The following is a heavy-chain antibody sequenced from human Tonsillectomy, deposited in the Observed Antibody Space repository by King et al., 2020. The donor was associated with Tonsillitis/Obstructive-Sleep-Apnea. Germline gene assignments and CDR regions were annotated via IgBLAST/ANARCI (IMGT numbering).Heavy chain of an antibody. CDR2: ISSRGVYI. D-gene: IGHD4-11*01. CDR3: PRLPDYTTTFVLAS. CDR1: GFTFSTYN. J-gene: IGHJ4*02. Sequence: VQLVESGGGLVKPGGSLRLSCAASGFTFSTYNMIWVRQAPGKRLEWVSSISSRGVYISYADSVKGRFTISRDDARNSLYLQMDSLRAEDTAVYFCPRLPDYTTTFVLASWGQGTLVSVSS. V-gene: IGHV3-21*01.